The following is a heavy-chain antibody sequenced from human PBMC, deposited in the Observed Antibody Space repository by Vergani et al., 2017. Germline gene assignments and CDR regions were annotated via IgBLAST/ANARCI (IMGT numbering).Heavy chain of an antibody. CDR3: ARAVAAXGTMVGYYYYGMDV. CDR1: GYSISSGYY. CDR2: IYHSGST. V-gene: IGHV4-38-2*01. J-gene: IGHJ6*02. D-gene: IGHD6-13*01. Sequence: QVQLQESGPGLVKPSETLALTCAVSGYSISSGYYWGWVRQPPGKGLEWIGSIYHSGSTYYNPSLKRRVTISVDTSKNQFSLKLSSVTAADPAVYYCARAVAAXGTMVGYYYYGMDVWGQGTTVTVSS.